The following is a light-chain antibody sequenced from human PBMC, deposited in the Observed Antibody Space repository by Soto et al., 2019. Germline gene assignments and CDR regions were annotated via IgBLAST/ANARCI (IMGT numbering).Light chain of an antibody. J-gene: IGKJ4*01. CDR3: QQRSSWPLT. CDR1: QSVNSSY. CDR2: GAS. V-gene: IGKV3D-20*02. Sequence: EIVLTQSPGTLSLSPGERVTLSCRASQSVNSSYLAWYQHKPGQAPRLLIYGASTRATGIPDRFSGSGSGTDFTLTIARLEPGDFAVYYCQQRSSWPLTFGGGTKVEIK.